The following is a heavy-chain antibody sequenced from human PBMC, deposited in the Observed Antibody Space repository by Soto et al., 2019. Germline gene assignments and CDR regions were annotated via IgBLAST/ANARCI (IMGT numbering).Heavy chain of an antibody. CDR3: AKDGSWDGGGGES. J-gene: IGHJ4*02. CDR2: IIPVFRTS. CDR1: GVTFSSYA. V-gene: IGHV1-69*18. D-gene: IGHD3-16*01. Sequence: QVQLVQSGAEVKKPGSSVKVSCSASGVTFSSYAFTWVRQAPGQGLEWMGKIIPVFRTSTYAQRFQGRLTISADESTNPVYSVLSSLSSEDTAVYFCAKDGSWDGGGGESWGQGTLVIVSS.